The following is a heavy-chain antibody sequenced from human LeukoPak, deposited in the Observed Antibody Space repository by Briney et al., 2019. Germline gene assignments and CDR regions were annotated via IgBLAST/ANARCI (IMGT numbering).Heavy chain of an antibody. D-gene: IGHD5-12*01. Sequence: ASVKVSCKASGDTFTTYAIIWVRQAPGQGLEWMGGIIPMFDTPNYAQRLQGRVTITADKSTSTAYMELSSLRSEDTAVYYCAMGGYDFGFDWFDPWGQGTLVTVSS. CDR1: GDTFTTYA. J-gene: IGHJ5*02. V-gene: IGHV1-69*06. CDR3: AMGGYDFGFDWFDP. CDR2: IIPMFDTP.